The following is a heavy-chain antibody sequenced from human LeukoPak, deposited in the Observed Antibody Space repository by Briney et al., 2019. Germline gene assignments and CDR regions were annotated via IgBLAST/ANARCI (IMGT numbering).Heavy chain of an antibody. D-gene: IGHD2-21*02. V-gene: IGHV3-23*01. CDR2: ISGSGGST. J-gene: IGHJ1*01. CDR1: GFTFSSYA. CDR3: AKEGSHIVVVTALVPYFQH. Sequence: PGGSLRLSCAASGFTFSSYAMSWVRQAPGKGLEWVSAISGSGGSTYYADSVKGRFTISRDNSKNTLYLQMNSLRAEDTAVYYCAKEGSHIVVVTALVPYFQHWGQGTLVTVSS.